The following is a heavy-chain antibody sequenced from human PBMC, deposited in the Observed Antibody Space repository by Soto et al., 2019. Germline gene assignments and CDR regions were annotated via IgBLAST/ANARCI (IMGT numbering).Heavy chain of an antibody. Sequence: QVTLKESGPVLVKPTETLTLTCTVSGFSLSNARMGVSWIRQPPGKALEWLAHIFSNDEKSYSTSLKSTLTISKDTSKSQVVLTMTNMDPVDTATYYCARINSYYNLRFDPWGQGTLVTVSS. J-gene: IGHJ5*02. V-gene: IGHV2-26*01. CDR3: ARINSYYNLRFDP. CDR1: GFSLSNARMG. CDR2: IFSNDEK. D-gene: IGHD3-10*01.